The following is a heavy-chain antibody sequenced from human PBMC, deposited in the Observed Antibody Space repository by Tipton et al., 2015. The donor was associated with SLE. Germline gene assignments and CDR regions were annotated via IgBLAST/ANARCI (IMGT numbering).Heavy chain of an antibody. CDR1: GFTFSSYW. CDR2: IKQDGSEK. J-gene: IGHJ4*02. V-gene: IGHV3-7*01. CDR3: ARDSVAYSSLDYLDY. D-gene: IGHD6-13*01. Sequence: GSLRLSCAASGFTFSSYWMSWVRQAPGKGLEWVANIKQDGSEKYYVDSVKGRFTISRDNAKNSLYLQMNSLRAEDTAVYYCARDSVAYSSLDYLDYWGQGTLVTVSS.